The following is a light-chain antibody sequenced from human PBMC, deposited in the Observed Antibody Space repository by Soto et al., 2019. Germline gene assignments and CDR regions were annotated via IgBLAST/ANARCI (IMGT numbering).Light chain of an antibody. V-gene: IGKV3-15*01. CDR1: ESVNDN. Sequence: EIVMTQSPATLSVSPGDRVTLSCWASESVNDNLAWYHQKPGQTPRLLIYDASTRAAGIPASFSGSGSGTEFTLTISSLQSEDFATYYCQQSFSPLLTFGGGTKVDI. CDR2: DAS. J-gene: IGKJ4*01. CDR3: QQSFSPLLT.